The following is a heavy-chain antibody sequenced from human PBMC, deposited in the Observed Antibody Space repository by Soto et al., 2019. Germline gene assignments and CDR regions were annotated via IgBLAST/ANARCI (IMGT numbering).Heavy chain of an antibody. CDR1: GFTFNSYG. J-gene: IGHJ6*02. D-gene: IGHD1-26*01. CDR2: ISYDSTKT. Sequence: QVQLVESGGGVVQPGRSLRLSCAASGFTFNSYGMHWVRQGPGNGLEWVAFISYDSTKTYYADSVKGRFTISRDNSNSARYVQMHSLTGEDTAVYYCARTRSAWSDFHYSALDVWGQGTTVTVSS. V-gene: IGHV3-30*03. CDR3: ARTRSAWSDFHYSALDV.